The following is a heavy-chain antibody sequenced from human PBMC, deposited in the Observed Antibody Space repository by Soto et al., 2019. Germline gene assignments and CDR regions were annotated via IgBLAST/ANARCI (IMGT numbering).Heavy chain of an antibody. V-gene: IGHV1-69*13. CDR1: GGTFSSYV. J-gene: IGHJ6*02. CDR3: AEKQGAYYYGMDV. CDR2: IIPIFATA. Sequence: ASVKVSCKASGGTFSSYVISWVRQAPGQGLDWMGGIIPIFATANYAQKFQGRVTITADESTSTAYMELSSLRSEDTAVYYCAEKQGAYYYGMDVWGQGTTVTVSS.